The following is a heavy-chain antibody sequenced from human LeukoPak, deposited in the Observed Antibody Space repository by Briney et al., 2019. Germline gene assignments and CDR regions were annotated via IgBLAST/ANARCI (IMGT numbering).Heavy chain of an antibody. CDR1: GGSISIYY. J-gene: IGHJ4*02. Sequence: SETLSLTCTVSGGSISIYYWSWIRQPAGKGLEWIGRIYTSGTTHYNPSLKSRVSFSVDTSRKQFSLKVSSVTAADTAVYYCARVGDVYRRYFDYWGQGTLVTVSS. CDR2: IYTSGTT. V-gene: IGHV4-4*07. CDR3: ARVGDVYRRYFDY. D-gene: IGHD5-24*01.